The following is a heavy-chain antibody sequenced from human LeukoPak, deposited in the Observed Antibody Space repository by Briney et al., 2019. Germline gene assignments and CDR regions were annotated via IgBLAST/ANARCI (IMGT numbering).Heavy chain of an antibody. J-gene: IGHJ5*02. CDR1: GYTFTGYY. V-gene: IGHV1-2*02. CDR2: INPNSGGT. Sequence: ASVKVSCKTSGYTFTGYYLFWVRQAPGQGLEWMGWINPNSGGTNYAQKFQGRVTMTRDTSISTAYMEPSRLRSDDTAVYYCARAGAGSPLDWFDPWGQGTLVTVSS. D-gene: IGHD1-26*01. CDR3: ARAGAGSPLDWFDP.